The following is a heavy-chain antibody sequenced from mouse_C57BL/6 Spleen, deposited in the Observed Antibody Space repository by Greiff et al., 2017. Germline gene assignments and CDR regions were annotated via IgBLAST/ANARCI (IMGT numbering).Heavy chain of an antibody. D-gene: IGHD1-1*01. V-gene: IGHV5-6*01. Sequence: EVQVVESGGDLVKPGGSLKLSCAASGFTFSSYGMSWVRQTPDKRLEWVATISSGGSYTYYPDSVKGRFTISRDNAKNTLFLQMTSLRSEDTAMYYCARRRGSSYAMDYWGQGTSVTVSS. CDR1: GFTFSSYG. J-gene: IGHJ4*01. CDR2: ISSGGSYT. CDR3: ARRRGSSYAMDY.